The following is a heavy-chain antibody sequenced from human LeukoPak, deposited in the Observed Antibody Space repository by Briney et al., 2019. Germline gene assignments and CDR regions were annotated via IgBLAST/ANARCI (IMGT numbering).Heavy chain of an antibody. Sequence: ASVKVSCKASGYTFTGYYMHWVRQAPGQGLEWMGWINPNSGCTNYAQKFQGRVTMTRDTSISTAYMELSRLRSDDTAVYYCARRDYYGSGSYYSHNWFDPWGQGTLVTVSS. CDR3: ARRDYYGSGSYYSHNWFDP. CDR1: GYTFTGYY. D-gene: IGHD3-10*01. J-gene: IGHJ5*02. CDR2: INPNSGCT. V-gene: IGHV1-2*02.